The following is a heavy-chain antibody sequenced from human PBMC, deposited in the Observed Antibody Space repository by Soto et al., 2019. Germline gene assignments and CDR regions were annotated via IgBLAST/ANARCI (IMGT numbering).Heavy chain of an antibody. D-gene: IGHD5-18*01. V-gene: IGHV1-18*01. Sequence: GASVKVSCKASGYTFSNYGISWVRQFPGQGLEWMGWISGYNGNTHYEEKVQDRIKMTTDTSTSTTYLELRSLRSDDTAVYFCARDPGFGFGYSYAFAMDVWGQGTTVTVSS. CDR3: ARDPGFGFGYSYAFAMDV. CDR1: GYTFSNYG. CDR2: ISGYNGNT. J-gene: IGHJ6*02.